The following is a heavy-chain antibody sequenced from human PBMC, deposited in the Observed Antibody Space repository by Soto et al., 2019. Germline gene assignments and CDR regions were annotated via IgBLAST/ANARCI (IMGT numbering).Heavy chain of an antibody. CDR2: ISSSSSYI. V-gene: IGHV3-21*01. Sequence: EVQLVESGGGLVKPGGSLRLSCAASGFTFSSYSMNWVRQAPGKGLEWVSSISSSSSYIYYADSVKGRFTISRDNAKNSMSLQTDGLRAEDPAVYYCARAQVAGTRYFDLWGRGTPVTVSS. CDR1: GFTFSSYS. D-gene: IGHD6-19*01. J-gene: IGHJ2*01. CDR3: ARAQVAGTRYFDL.